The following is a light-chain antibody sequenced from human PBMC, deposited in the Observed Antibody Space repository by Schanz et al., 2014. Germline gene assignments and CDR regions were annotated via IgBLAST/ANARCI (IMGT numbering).Light chain of an antibody. CDR3: CSYAARNKWV. V-gene: IGLV2-8*01. CDR2: DVT. CDR1: SSDVGGYNY. Sequence: QSALTQPASVSGSPGQSITISCTGTSSDVGGYNYVSWYQQHPGKAPELMIYDVTNRPSGVPDRFSGSKSGNTASLTVSGLQAEDEADYYCCSYAARNKWVFGGGTKLTVL. J-gene: IGLJ3*02.